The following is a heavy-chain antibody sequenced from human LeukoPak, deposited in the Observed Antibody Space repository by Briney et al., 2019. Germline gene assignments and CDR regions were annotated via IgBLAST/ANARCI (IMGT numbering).Heavy chain of an antibody. V-gene: IGHV4-59*12. J-gene: IGHJ4*02. Sequence: KTSETLSLTCTVSIDSIKHYYWNWIRQPPGEGLEWIGYIYHTGNTNYNPSLSSRHTKSIDPSKSQFSLKLNSVTAADTAVYYCARGNYGSGSYYVVDFDYWGRGTLVTVSS. D-gene: IGHD3-10*01. CDR3: ARGNYGSGSYYVVDFDY. CDR1: IDSIKHYY. CDR2: IYHTGNT.